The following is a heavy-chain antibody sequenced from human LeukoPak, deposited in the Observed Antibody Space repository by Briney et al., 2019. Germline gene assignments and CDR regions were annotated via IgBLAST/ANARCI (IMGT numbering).Heavy chain of an antibody. CDR1: GGTFSSYA. Sequence: SVKVSCKASGGTFSSYAISWVRQAPGQGLEWMGGIIPIFGTANYAQKFQGRVTITADESTSTAYMELSSLRSEDTAVYYCTRGGLNYYTSESSDSDAFHIWGQGTMVTVSS. J-gene: IGHJ3*02. V-gene: IGHV1-69*13. D-gene: IGHD3-10*01. CDR2: IIPIFGTA. CDR3: TRGGLNYYTSESSDSDAFHI.